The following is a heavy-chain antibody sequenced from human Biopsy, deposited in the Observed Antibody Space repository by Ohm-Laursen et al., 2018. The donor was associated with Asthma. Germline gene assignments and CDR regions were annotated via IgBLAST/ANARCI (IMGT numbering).Heavy chain of an antibody. CDR2: IHYSGST. V-gene: IGHV4-30-4*01. CDR3: ARASVAASSDWFDP. J-gene: IGHJ5*02. CDR1: GASIKTDDHY. D-gene: IGHD6-19*01. Sequence: SQTLSLICTVSGASIKTDDHYWGWLRQPPGKGLEWFGFIHYSGSTSYNPSLKGGVTISVDTSKNQFSLKLSSVTAADTAVYYCARASVAASSDWFDPWGQGTLVTVSS.